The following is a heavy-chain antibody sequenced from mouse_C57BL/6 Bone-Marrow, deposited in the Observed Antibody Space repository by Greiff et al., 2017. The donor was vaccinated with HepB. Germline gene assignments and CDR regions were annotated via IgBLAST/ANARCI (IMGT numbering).Heavy chain of an antibody. CDR2: IHPNSGST. CDR3: ARWGADDYCEAY. V-gene: IGHV1-64*01. D-gene: IGHD2-4*01. CDR1: GYTFTSYW. Sequence: VQLQQPGPELVKPGASVKLSCKASGYTFTSYWMHWVKQRPGQGLEWIGMIHPNSGSTNYNEKFKSKATLTVDKSSSTAYMQRSSLRSEDSAVYYCARWGADDYCEAYWGQGTLVTVSA. J-gene: IGHJ3*01.